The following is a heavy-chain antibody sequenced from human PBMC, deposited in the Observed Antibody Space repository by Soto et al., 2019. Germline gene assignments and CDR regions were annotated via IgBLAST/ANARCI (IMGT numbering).Heavy chain of an antibody. V-gene: IGHV1-18*04. Sequence: VSSVKVSCKASGYTFTSSGISWVRQAPAQGLEWMGWISAYHGNTNYAQKLKGRVTMTTDTSTSTAYMELRSLRSDDTAVYYCARDRRIAAAGKIVEDGG. CDR3: ARDRRIAAAGKIVED. D-gene: IGHD6-13*01. CDR1: GYTFTSSG. J-gene: IGHJ1*01. CDR2: ISAYHGNT.